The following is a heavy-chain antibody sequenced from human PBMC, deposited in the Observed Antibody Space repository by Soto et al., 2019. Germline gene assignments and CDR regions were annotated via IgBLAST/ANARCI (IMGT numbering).Heavy chain of an antibody. J-gene: IGHJ6*02. CDR2: INHSGST. D-gene: IGHD3-9*01. CDR3: ARGDDVLTGYAGDYGMDV. CDR1: GGSFSGYY. V-gene: IGHV4-34*01. Sequence: ETLSLTCAVYGGSFSGYYWSWIRQPPGKGLEWIGEINHSGSTNYNPSLKSRVTISVDTSKNQFSLKLSSVTAADTAVYYCARGDDVLTGYAGDYGMDVWGQGTTVTVSS.